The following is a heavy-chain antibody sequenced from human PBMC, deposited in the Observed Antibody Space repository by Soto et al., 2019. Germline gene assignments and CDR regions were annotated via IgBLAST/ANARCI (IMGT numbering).Heavy chain of an antibody. V-gene: IGHV3-7*03. CDR1: GFTSSSYW. J-gene: IGHJ6*02. CDR2: IAQDGSEK. D-gene: IGHD2-2*01. CDR3: ARGTELRYCTSSSCPGLDV. Sequence: VELVESGGGVVQSGGSLRLSCAASGFTSSSYWMTWVRQAPGKGLEWVANIAQDGSEKHYVDSVKGRFTISRDNGKNSLSLQMNSLRAEDTAVYYCARGTELRYCTSSSCPGLDVWGQGTTVTVSS.